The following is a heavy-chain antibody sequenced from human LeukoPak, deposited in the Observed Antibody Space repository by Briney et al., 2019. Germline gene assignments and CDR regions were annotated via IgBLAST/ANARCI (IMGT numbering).Heavy chain of an antibody. Sequence: GASVKVPCKASGYTFTGYYIHWVRQAPGQGLEWMGWINSNSGGTNYEQRLQGRVTLTRDTSTSTAYMELSSLTYDDTAVYYCARDWAGFGSGWYDFWGQGTLVTVSS. CDR3: ARDWAGFGSGWYDF. V-gene: IGHV1-2*02. CDR2: INSNSGGT. CDR1: GYTFTGYY. D-gene: IGHD6-19*01. J-gene: IGHJ5*01.